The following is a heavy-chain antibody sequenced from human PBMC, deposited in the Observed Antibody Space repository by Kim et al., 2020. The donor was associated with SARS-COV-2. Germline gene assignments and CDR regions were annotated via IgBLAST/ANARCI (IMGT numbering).Heavy chain of an antibody. V-gene: IGHV1-3*01. Sequence: RVTITRDTSESTAYMELSSLRSEDTAVYYCARRIAHYYGSGSYYGAFDIWGQGTMVTVSS. CDR3: ARRIAHYYGSGSYYGAFDI. D-gene: IGHD3-10*01. J-gene: IGHJ3*02.